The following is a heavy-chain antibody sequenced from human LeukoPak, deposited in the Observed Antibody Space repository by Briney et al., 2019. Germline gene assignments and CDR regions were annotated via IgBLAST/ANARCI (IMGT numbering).Heavy chain of an antibody. J-gene: IGHJ4*02. V-gene: IGHV1-69*13. CDR2: IIPIFGIA. Sequence: SVKVSCKASGGTFSSYAISWVRQAPGQGLEWMGGIIPIFGIANYAQKFQGRVTITADESTSTAYMELSSLRSEDTAVYYCARAYSDYSDSSGLDYWGQGTLVTVSS. CDR3: ARAYSDYSDSSGLDY. CDR1: GGTFSSYA. D-gene: IGHD3-22*01.